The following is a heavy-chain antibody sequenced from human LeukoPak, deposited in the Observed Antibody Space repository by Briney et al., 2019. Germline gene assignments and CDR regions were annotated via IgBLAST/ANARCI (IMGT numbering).Heavy chain of an antibody. CDR2: MNPNSGNT. CDR3: ARSYYYDSSGYYPPFFDY. V-gene: IGHV1-8*01. J-gene: IGHJ4*02. D-gene: IGHD3-22*01. CDR1: GYTFTSYD. Sequence: ASVKVSCKASGYTFTSYDINWVRQATGQGLEWMGWMNPNSGNTGYAQKFQGRVTMTRNTSISTAYMELSSLRSEDTAVYYCARSYYYDSSGYYPPFFDYWGQGTLVTVSS.